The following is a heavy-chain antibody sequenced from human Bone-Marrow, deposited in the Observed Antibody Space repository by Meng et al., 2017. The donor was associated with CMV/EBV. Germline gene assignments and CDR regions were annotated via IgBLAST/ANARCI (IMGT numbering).Heavy chain of an antibody. V-gene: IGHV3-43*01. CDR3: TRDISFHGYSGASDY. J-gene: IGHJ4*02. Sequence: GGSLRLSCGASGFTFRDYTMQWVRQAPGKGPEWVSLISWDGGTRYYGDSVKGRFTISRDNSVNSLFLQMHSLRPEDTALYYCTRDISFHGYSGASDYWGQGTLVTVSS. D-gene: IGHD5-12*01. CDR2: ISWDGGTR. CDR1: GFTFRDYT.